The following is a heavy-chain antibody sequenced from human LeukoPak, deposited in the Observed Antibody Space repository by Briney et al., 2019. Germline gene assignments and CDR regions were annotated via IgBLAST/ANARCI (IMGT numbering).Heavy chain of an antibody. CDR1: GGSISSGGYS. J-gene: IGHJ4*02. CDR3: AREGMGYYDSSGYFGY. CDR2: ICHSGST. D-gene: IGHD3-22*01. V-gene: IGHV4-30-2*01. Sequence: SETLSLTCAVSGGSISSGGYSWSWIRQPPGKGLEWIGYICHSGSTYYNPSLKSRVTISVDRSKNQFSLKLSSVTAADTAVYYCAREGMGYYDSSGYFGYWGQGTLVTVSS.